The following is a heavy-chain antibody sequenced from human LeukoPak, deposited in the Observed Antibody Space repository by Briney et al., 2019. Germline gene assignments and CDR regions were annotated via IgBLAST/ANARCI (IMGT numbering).Heavy chain of an antibody. D-gene: IGHD2-2*02. V-gene: IGHV4-34*01. J-gene: IGHJ4*02. Sequence: SETLSLTCAVYGGSFSGYYWSWIRQPPGKGLEWIGEINHSGSTNYNPSLKSRVTISVDTSKNQFSLKLSSVTAADTAVYYCARGIPFPDYWGQGTLVTVSS. CDR3: ARGIPFPDY. CDR2: INHSGST. CDR1: GGSFSGYY.